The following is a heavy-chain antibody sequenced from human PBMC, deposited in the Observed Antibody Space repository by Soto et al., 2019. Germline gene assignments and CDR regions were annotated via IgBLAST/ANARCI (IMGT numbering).Heavy chain of an antibody. V-gene: IGHV4-59*01. D-gene: IGHD2-2*01. Sequence: SETLSLTCTVSGGSISSYYWSWIRQPPGKGLEWIGYIYYSGSTNYNPSLKSRVTISVDTSKNQFSLKLSSVTAADTAVYYCARGLEGSTHGDYYMDVWGKGTTVTVSS. J-gene: IGHJ6*03. CDR2: IYYSGST. CDR3: ARGLEGSTHGDYYMDV. CDR1: GGSISSYY.